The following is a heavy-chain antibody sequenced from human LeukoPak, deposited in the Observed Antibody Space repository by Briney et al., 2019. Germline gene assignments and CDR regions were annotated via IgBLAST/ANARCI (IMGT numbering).Heavy chain of an antibody. CDR3: AKILFGESTYDAFDI. CDR2: ISGSGGAT. CDR1: GFTFSSYA. D-gene: IGHD3-10*01. V-gene: IGHV3-23*01. Sequence: PGGSPRLSCAASGFTFSSYAMSWVRQAPGKGLEWVSAISGSGGATYYPDSVKGRFTISRDNSKNTLYLQVSSLRAEDTAVYYCAKILFGESTYDAFDIWGQGTMVTVSS. J-gene: IGHJ3*02.